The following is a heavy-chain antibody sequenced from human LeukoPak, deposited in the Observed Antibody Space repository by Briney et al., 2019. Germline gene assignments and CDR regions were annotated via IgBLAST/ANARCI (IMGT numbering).Heavy chain of an antibody. V-gene: IGHV3-30*04. CDR1: GFTFSSCA. D-gene: IGHD3-10*01. CDR2: ISYDGSNK. Sequence: GGSLRLSCAASGFTFSSCAMHWVRQAPGKGLERVAVISYDGSNKYYADSVKGRFTISRDNSKNTLYLQMNSLRAEDTAVYYCAREHYYGSGSHFDYWGQGTLVTVSS. CDR3: AREHYYGSGSHFDY. J-gene: IGHJ4*02.